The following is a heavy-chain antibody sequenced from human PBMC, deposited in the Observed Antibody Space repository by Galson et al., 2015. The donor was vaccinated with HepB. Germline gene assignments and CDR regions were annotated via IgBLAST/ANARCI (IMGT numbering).Heavy chain of an antibody. CDR1: GFTFSSYA. CDR3: VRETRNSVGATIGFDF. CDR2: ISSSGGRT. D-gene: IGHD1-26*01. V-gene: IGHV3-23*01. J-gene: IGHJ4*02. Sequence: SLRLSCAASGFTFSSYALSWVRQAPGKGLEWVSAISSSGGRTFYADSEKGRFTISRDNSKDTVYLQMNSLRAEDTAVYYCVRETRNSVGATIGFDFWGQGTLVTVSS.